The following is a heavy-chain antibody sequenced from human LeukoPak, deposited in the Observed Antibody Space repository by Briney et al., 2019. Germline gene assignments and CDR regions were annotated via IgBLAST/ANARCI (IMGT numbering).Heavy chain of an antibody. CDR3: ARGQYYYDSSGQDAFDI. CDR1: GGSITDYH. Sequence: SETLSLTCTVSGGSITDYHWIWIRQPAGKGLEWIGRLYTSGSTNYNPSLKSRVTMSVDTSKNQFSLKLSSVTAADTAVYYCARGQYYYDSSGQDAFDIWGQGTMVTVSS. CDR2: LYTSGST. D-gene: IGHD3-22*01. J-gene: IGHJ3*02. V-gene: IGHV4-4*07.